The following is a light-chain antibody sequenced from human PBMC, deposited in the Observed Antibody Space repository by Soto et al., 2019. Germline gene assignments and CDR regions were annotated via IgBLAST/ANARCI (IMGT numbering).Light chain of an antibody. CDR1: SSDVGGYNY. V-gene: IGLV2-14*01. CDR2: DVS. CDR3: SSYTSSLPLV. Sequence: QSALTQPASVSGSPGQSITISCTGTSSDVGGYNYVSWYQQYPGKAPKLMIFDVSNRPSGVSDRFSGSKSGNTASLTISGLQAADEADYYCSSYTSSLPLVFGGGTNLTVL. J-gene: IGLJ2*01.